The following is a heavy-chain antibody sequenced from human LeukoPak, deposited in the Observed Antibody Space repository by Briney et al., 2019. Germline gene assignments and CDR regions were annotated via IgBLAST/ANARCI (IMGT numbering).Heavy chain of an antibody. Sequence: SETLSLTCAVYGGSFSSYYWSWIRQPPGKGLEWIGSIFYSGSTYYNPSLKSRVTISVDTSKNQFSLKLTSVTAADTAVYFCARNFTSTARKWLFQGWFDPWGQGTLVTVSS. CDR2: IFYSGST. CDR3: ARNFTSTARKWLFQGWFDP. D-gene: IGHD3-22*01. V-gene: IGHV4-34*12. J-gene: IGHJ5*02. CDR1: GGSFSSYY.